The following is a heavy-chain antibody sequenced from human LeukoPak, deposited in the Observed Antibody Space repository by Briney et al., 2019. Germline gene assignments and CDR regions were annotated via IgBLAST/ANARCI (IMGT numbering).Heavy chain of an antibody. J-gene: IGHJ5*02. D-gene: IGHD2-2*03. CDR1: GGSISSGDYY. CDR3: ARDVGYCSSTSCYNWFDP. Sequence: SQTLSLTCTVSGGSISSGDYYWSWIRQPPGKGLEWIGYIYYSGSTYYNPSLKSRVTISVDTSKSQFSLTLSSVTAADTAVYYCARDVGYCSSTSCYNWFDPWGQGTLVTVSS. CDR2: IYYSGST. V-gene: IGHV4-30-4*08.